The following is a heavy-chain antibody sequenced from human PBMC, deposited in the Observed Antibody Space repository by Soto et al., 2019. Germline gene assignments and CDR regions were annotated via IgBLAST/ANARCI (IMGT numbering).Heavy chain of an antibody. V-gene: IGHV3-30*18. Sequence: GGSLRLSCASSGLIFINYRMHLVRQATGKGLEWVAVISYDGSNKYYADSVKGRFTISRDNSKNTLYLQMNSLRAEDTAVYYCAKDRSRPSGSYYHWFDPWGQGTLVTVSS. J-gene: IGHJ5*02. D-gene: IGHD1-26*01. CDR2: ISYDGSNK. CDR3: AKDRSRPSGSYYHWFDP. CDR1: GLIFINYR.